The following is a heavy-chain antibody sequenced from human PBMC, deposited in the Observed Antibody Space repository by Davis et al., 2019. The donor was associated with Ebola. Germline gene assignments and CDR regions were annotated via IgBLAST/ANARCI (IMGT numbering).Heavy chain of an antibody. V-gene: IGHV5-51*01. CDR2: IYPGDSDT. CDR1: GYSFTSYW. Sequence: GESLKISCKGSGYSFTSYWIAWVRQMPGKGLEWMGIIYPGDSDTRYSPSFQGQVTISADKSISTAYLQWSSLKASDTAMYYCASHRLSSSSLGGMDVWGQGTTVTVSS. CDR3: ASHRLSSSSLGGMDV. J-gene: IGHJ6*02. D-gene: IGHD6-6*01.